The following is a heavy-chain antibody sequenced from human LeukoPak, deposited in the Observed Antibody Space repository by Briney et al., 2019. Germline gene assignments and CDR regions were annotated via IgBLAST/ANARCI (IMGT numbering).Heavy chain of an antibody. Sequence: PSQTLSLTCAVSGGSISSRGYSWSWIRQPPGKGLEWIGYIYYSGRTYYNPSLKSRVTISLNTSKNQFSLKLRSVTAADTAVYYCARSLPPQYFDYWGQGTLVTVSS. V-gene: IGHV4-30-4*07. CDR3: ARSLPPQYFDY. CDR1: GGSISSRGYS. CDR2: IYYSGRT. J-gene: IGHJ4*02.